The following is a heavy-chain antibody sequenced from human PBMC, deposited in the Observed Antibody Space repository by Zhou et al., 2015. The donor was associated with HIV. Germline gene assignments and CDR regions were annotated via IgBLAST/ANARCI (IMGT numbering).Heavy chain of an antibody. J-gene: IGHJ4*02. CDR2: IIPVFGTP. CDR1: GVTFSSYA. D-gene: IGHD1-20*01. V-gene: IGHV1-69*01. Sequence: QVLLVQSGAEVRKPGSSVKVSCKTSGVTFSSYAMSWVRLAPGQGLEWLGGIIPVFGTPSYAQRFQGRITITADESTSSAHMELRSLRSEDTALYYCAISRYNFNQFYFDYWGQGAPVTVSS. CDR3: AISRYNFNQFYFDY.